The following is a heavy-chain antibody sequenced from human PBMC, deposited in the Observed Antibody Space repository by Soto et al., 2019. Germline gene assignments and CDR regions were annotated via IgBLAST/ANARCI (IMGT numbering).Heavy chain of an antibody. CDR1: GFTFSSYA. CDR2: ISYDGSNK. CDR3: ARGGSGAEGRVMVGRFDY. V-gene: IGHV3-30-3*01. D-gene: IGHD2-8*01. Sequence: QVQLVESGGGVVQPGRSLRLSCAASGFTFSSYAMHWVRQAPGKGLEWVAVISYDGSNKYYADSVKGRFTISRDNSKNTLYLQMNSLRAEDTAVYYCARGGSGAEGRVMVGRFDYWAQGILVTVSS. J-gene: IGHJ4*02.